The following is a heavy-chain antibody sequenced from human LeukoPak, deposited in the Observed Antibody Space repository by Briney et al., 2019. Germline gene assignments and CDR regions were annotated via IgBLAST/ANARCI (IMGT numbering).Heavy chain of an antibody. D-gene: IGHD3-22*01. CDR2: IYSGGST. J-gene: IGHJ4*02. Sequence: GGSLRLSCAASGFTVSSNYMSWVRQAPGKGLEWVSVIYSGGSTYYADSVKGRFTISRDNSKNTLYLQMNSLRAEDTAVYYCARGVTSIDYYDTAVDYWGQGTLVTVSS. CDR1: GFTVSSNY. CDR3: ARGVTSIDYYDTAVDY. V-gene: IGHV3-53*01.